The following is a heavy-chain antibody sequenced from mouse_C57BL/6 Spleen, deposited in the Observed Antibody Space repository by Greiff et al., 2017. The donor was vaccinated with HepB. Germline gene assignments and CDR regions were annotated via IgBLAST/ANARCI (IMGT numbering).Heavy chain of an antibody. J-gene: IGHJ1*03. CDR1: GYTFTSYW. Sequence: QVQLQQPGAELVMPGASVKLSCKASGYTFTSYWMHWVKQRPGQGLEWIGEIDPSDSYTNYNQKFKGKSTLTVDKSSSTAYMQLSSLTSEDSAVYYCARKGPFPEGYFDVWGTGTTVTVSS. CDR2: IDPSDSYT. V-gene: IGHV1-69*01. CDR3: ARKGPFPEGYFDV.